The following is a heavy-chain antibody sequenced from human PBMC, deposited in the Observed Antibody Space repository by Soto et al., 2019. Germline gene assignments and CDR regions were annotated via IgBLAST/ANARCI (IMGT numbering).Heavy chain of an antibody. CDR2: IDPSDSYT. CDR1: GYSFTSYW. D-gene: IGHD6-13*01. J-gene: IGHJ6*02. V-gene: IGHV5-10-1*01. Sequence: GESLKISCKGSGYSFTSYWISWVRQMPGKGLEWMGRIDPSDSYTNYSPSFQGHVTISADKSVSTAYLQWSSLKASDTAMYYCASSSSWYRLVNYYYYGMDVWGQGTTVTVSS. CDR3: ASSSSWYRLVNYYYYGMDV.